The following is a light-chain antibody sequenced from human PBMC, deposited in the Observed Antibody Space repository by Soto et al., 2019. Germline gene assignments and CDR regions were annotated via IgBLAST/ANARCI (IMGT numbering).Light chain of an antibody. CDR2: LGS. V-gene: IGKV2-28*01. CDR3: MQALQTPIT. CDR1: QSLLHSNGYNY. Sequence: SLPFTPGEPASISCRSSQSLLHSNGYNYLDWYLQKPGQSPQLLIYLGSNRASGVPDRFSGSGSGTDFTLKISRVEAEDVGVYYCMQALQTPITFGQGTRLEIK. J-gene: IGKJ5*01.